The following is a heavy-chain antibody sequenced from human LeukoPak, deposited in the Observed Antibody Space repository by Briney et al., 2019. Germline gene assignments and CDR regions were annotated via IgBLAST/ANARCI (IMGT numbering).Heavy chain of an antibody. CDR2: IIPIFGTA. J-gene: IGHJ6*04. CDR1: GGTFSSYA. Sequence: SVKVSCKASGGTFSSYAISWVRQAPGQGLEWMGGIIPIFGTANYAQKFQGRVTITADESTSTAYMELSSLRSEDTALYYCATLTPDYSNPLHYYHGMDVWGKGTTVTVSS. V-gene: IGHV1-69*13. CDR3: ATLTPDYSNPLHYYHGMDV. D-gene: IGHD4-11*01.